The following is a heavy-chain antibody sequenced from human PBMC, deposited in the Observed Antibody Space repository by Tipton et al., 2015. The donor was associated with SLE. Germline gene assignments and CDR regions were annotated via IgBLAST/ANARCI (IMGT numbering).Heavy chain of an antibody. V-gene: IGHV3-23*01. Sequence: SLRLSCAASGFTFSSYAMSWVRQAPGKGLEWVSAISGSGGSTYYADSVKGRFTISRDNAKNSLYLQMNSLRAEDTAVYYCARVVGATRDWFDPWGQGTLVTVSS. CDR3: ARVVGATRDWFDP. CDR1: GFTFSSYA. D-gene: IGHD1-26*01. CDR2: ISGSGGST. J-gene: IGHJ5*02.